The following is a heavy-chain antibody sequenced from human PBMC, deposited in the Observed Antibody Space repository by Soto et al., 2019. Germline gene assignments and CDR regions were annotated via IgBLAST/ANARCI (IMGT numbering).Heavy chain of an antibody. D-gene: IGHD6-25*01. J-gene: IGHJ4*02. CDR1: GFTFSSFG. Sequence: PGASLRLSCAASGFTFSSFGMHWVRQAPGKGLEWVALIWCDGSNKYYADSVKGRFTISRDNSKNTLYLQMDSLRAEDTAMYYCARVDSSSTAATGFGYWGQGALVTVSS. V-gene: IGHV3-33*01. CDR2: IWCDGSNK. CDR3: ARVDSSSTAATGFGY.